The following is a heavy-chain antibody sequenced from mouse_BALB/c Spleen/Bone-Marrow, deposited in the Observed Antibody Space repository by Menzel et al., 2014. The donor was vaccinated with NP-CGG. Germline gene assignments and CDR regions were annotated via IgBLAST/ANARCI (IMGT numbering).Heavy chain of an antibody. V-gene: IGHV14-3*02. J-gene: IGHJ4*01. Sequence: EVQVVESGAELVKPGASVKLSCTASGFNIKDTYMHWVKQRPEQGLEWIGRIDPANGNTKYDPKFQGKATITADTSSNTPYLQLSSLTSEDTAVYYCARSYYAMDYWGQGTSVTGSS. CDR3: ARSYYAMDY. D-gene: IGHD1-1*01. CDR2: IDPANGNT. CDR1: GFNIKDTY.